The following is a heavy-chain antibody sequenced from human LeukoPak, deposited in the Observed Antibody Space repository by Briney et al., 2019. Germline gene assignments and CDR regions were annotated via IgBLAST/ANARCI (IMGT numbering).Heavy chain of an antibody. Sequence: GGSLRLPCAASGFALSEYTTNWVRQAPEKGLEWVSAIYPNGNTFYADSVRGRFTISRDTSKSTLYLEMSSLRVEDTAIYYCVKDRQPDSAWTFDYWGQGTLVSVSS. J-gene: IGHJ4*02. CDR3: VKDRQPDSAWTFDY. CDR1: GFALSEYT. V-gene: IGHV3-23*01. CDR2: IYPNGNT. D-gene: IGHD6-19*01.